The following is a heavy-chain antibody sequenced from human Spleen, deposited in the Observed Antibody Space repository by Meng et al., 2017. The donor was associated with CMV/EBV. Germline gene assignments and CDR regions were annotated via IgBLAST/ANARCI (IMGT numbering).Heavy chain of an antibody. CDR1: ACTLSNAW. Sequence: LRRSCAASACTLSNAWMHWIRQAPGKGLEWVGRIKSKTDGGTADYAAPVKGRFTISRDDSKNTLYLQMNSLKTEDTALYFCTTDSGYYWGQGTLVTVSS. V-gene: IGHV3-15*07. J-gene: IGHJ4*02. CDR2: IKSKTDGGTA. CDR3: TTDSGYY. D-gene: IGHD5-12*01.